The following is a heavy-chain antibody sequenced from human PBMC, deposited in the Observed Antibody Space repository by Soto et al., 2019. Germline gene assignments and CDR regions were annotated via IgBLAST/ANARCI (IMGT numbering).Heavy chain of an antibody. Sequence: QVQLVQSGAEVKKPGASVKVSCKASGYTFSTYGFSWVRQAPGQGLEWMGWIGADNGDTKYAQNFQGRVTMTTDTSTTTSYMELTSLTSDDTAVYFCARDWKGAEGFPHWGQGTLVTVSS. J-gene: IGHJ4*02. V-gene: IGHV1-18*01. CDR1: GYTFSTYG. CDR2: IGADNGDT. D-gene: IGHD1-1*01. CDR3: ARDWKGAEGFPH.